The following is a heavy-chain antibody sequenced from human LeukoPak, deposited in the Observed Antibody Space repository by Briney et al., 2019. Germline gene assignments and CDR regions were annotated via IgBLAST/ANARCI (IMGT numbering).Heavy chain of an antibody. D-gene: IGHD5-18*01. CDR1: GFTFDDYA. V-gene: IGHV3-9*01. Sequence: GGSLRLSCAASGFTFDDYAMHWVRQAPGKGLEWVSSISWNSGSIGYADSVKGRFTISRDNAKNSLYLQMNSLRAEDTALYYCAKGLAWIQLWTSFDYWGQGTLVTVSS. CDR2: ISWNSGSI. J-gene: IGHJ4*02. CDR3: AKGLAWIQLWTSFDY.